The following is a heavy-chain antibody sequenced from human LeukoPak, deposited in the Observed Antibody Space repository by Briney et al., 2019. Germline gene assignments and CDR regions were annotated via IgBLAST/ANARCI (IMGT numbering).Heavy chain of an antibody. CDR1: GGSISGSNW. V-gene: IGHV4-4*02. D-gene: IGHD2-2*01. CDR3: ARITGRGYCTSSSCRGAWFDP. CDR2: SYHNGST. J-gene: IGHJ5*02. Sequence: SVTLSLTCSVSGGSISGSNWWRWVRQPPGKGLEWIGESYHNGSTNYNPSLKSRVTISVDKSNNQFSLKLSSVTAADTAVYYCARITGRGYCTSSSCRGAWFDPWGQGTLVTVSS.